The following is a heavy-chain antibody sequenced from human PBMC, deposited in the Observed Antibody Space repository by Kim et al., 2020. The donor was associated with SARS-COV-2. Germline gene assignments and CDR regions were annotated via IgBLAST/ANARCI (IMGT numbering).Heavy chain of an antibody. J-gene: IGHJ4*02. Sequence: ASVKVSCKASGGTFSSYAISWVRQAPGQGLEWMGGIIPIFGTANYAQKFQGRVTITADESTSTAYMELSSLRSEDTAVYYCARRRGGGSYLDYWGQGTLVTVSS. CDR1: GGTFSSYA. D-gene: IGHD1-26*01. V-gene: IGHV1-69*13. CDR2: IIPIFGTA. CDR3: ARRRGGGSYLDY.